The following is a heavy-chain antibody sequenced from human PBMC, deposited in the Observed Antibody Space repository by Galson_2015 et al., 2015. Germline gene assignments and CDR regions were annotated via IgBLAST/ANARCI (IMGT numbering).Heavy chain of an antibody. CDR3: ARAVAGTFNWLSAFDI. D-gene: IGHD6-19*01. CDR1: GGIFSSYA. V-gene: IGHV1-69*06. CDR2: IIPTFDTA. J-gene: IGHJ3*02. Sequence: SVKVSCKASGGIFSSYAISWVRQAPGQGLEWIGGIIPTFDTANYAQKFQGRVTITAGKFTSTTYMELSSLRSDDTAMFYCARAVAGTFNWLSAFDIWGQGTMVTVSS.